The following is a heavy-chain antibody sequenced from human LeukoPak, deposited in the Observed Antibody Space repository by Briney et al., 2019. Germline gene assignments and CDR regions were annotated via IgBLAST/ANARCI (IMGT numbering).Heavy chain of an antibody. Sequence: ASVKVSCKAPGYTFTSYDINWVRQATGQGLEWMGWMNPNSGDTGYVQKFQGRVTMTRDTSISTAYMELSSLRSEDTAVYYCARXGFGSGXYSDYWGQGTLVTVSS. CDR1: GYTFTSYD. D-gene: IGHD3-10*01. V-gene: IGHV1-8*01. CDR2: MNPNSGDT. J-gene: IGHJ4*02. CDR3: ARXGFGSGXYSDY.